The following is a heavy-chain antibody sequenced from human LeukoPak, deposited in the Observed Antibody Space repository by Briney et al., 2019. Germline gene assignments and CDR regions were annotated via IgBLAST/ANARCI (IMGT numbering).Heavy chain of an antibody. Sequence: SETLSLTCVVSGYSISSGYYWGWIRQPPGKGLEWIGSIYHSGSTYYNPSLKSRVAISVDTSKNQFSLKLSSVTAADAAVYYCARGALGGDYGDYAQSGWFDPWGQGTLVTVSS. V-gene: IGHV4-38-2*01. CDR2: IYHSGST. J-gene: IGHJ5*02. CDR3: ARGALGGDYGDYAQSGWFDP. CDR1: GYSISSGYY. D-gene: IGHD4-17*01.